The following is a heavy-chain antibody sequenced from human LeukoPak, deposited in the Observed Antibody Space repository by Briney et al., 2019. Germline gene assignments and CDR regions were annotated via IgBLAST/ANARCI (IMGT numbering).Heavy chain of an antibody. Sequence: SVKVSCKASGGTFNKYSISWVRQAPGQGPEWMGGIIPMFVTANYAQKFQGRFTITADKSTSTAYMELSSLRSEDTAVYYCARDDFSSARAFDIWGQGTMVTVSS. CDR3: ARDDFSSARAFDI. CDR2: IIPMFVTA. J-gene: IGHJ3*02. CDR1: GGTFNKYS. D-gene: IGHD6-13*01. V-gene: IGHV1-69*06.